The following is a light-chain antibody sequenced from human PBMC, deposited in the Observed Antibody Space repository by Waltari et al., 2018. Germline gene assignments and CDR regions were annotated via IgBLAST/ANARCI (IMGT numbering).Light chain of an antibody. Sequence: SSELTQDPAVSVALGQTVRITCQGDSLRSNYATWYQQKPGQAPILVIYGKNNRPSVIPDRFSGSSSGNTASLTITGAQAEDEADYYCNSRDSSAKGVFGGGTKLTVL. V-gene: IGLV3-19*01. CDR1: SLRSNY. J-gene: IGLJ3*02. CDR2: GKN. CDR3: NSRDSSAKGV.